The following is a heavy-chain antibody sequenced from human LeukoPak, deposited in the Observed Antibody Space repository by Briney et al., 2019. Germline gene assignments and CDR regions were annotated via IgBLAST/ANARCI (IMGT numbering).Heavy chain of an antibody. D-gene: IGHD5-18*01. CDR2: ISWNSGNI. CDR3: VRGLGSGYSYAYGVY. V-gene: IGHV3-9*01. Sequence: GRSLRLSCAASGFTFDDYAMHWVRQAPGKGLEWVSGISWNSGNIGYADSVKGRFTISRDNSKNTLYLQMNSLRAEDTAVYYCVRGLGSGYSYAYGVYWGQGTLVTVSS. CDR1: GFTFDDYA. J-gene: IGHJ4*02.